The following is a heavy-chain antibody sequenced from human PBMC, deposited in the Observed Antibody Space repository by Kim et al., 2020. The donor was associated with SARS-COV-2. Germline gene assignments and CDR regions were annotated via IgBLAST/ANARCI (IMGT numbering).Heavy chain of an antibody. CDR3: ARGTPLSIVTPIIGAFDI. Sequence: GGSLRLSCAASGFTVSSNYMSWVRQAPGKGLEWVSVIFSGGTTYYADSVKGRFTISRDNSKNTLYLQMSRLRAEDTAVYYCARGTPLSIVTPIIGAFDIWGQGTMVTVSS. J-gene: IGHJ3*02. CDR2: IFSGGTT. CDR1: GFTVSSNY. V-gene: IGHV3-53*01. D-gene: IGHD5-12*01.